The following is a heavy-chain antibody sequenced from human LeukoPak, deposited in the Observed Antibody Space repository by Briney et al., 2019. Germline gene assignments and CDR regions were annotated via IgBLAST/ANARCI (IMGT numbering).Heavy chain of an antibody. CDR1: GFSFSSYG. V-gene: IGHV3-30*18. J-gene: IGHJ4*02. CDR2: IGYDGSNK. D-gene: IGHD3-22*01. Sequence: GRSLRLSCAASGFSFSSYGIHWVRQAPGKGLEWVAVIGYDGSNKYYADSVKGRFTISRDNSKNTLYLQMNSLRTEDTAVYFCAKEISYDSSAFFDYWGQGTLVTVSS. CDR3: AKEISYDSSAFFDY.